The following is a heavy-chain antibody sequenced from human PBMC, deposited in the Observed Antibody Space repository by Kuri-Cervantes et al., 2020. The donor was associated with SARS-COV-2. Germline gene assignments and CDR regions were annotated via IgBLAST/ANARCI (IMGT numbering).Heavy chain of an antibody. CDR3: AKMYAISYYYYYMDV. Sequence: GESLKISCAASGFTFSSYSMNWVRQAPGKGLEWVSYISSSSSTIYYADSVKGRFTISRDNAKNSLYLQMNSLRDEDTAVYYCAKMYAISYYYYYMDVWGKGTTVTVSS. D-gene: IGHD2-8*01. CDR1: GFTFSSYS. V-gene: IGHV3-48*02. CDR2: ISSSSSTI. J-gene: IGHJ6*03.